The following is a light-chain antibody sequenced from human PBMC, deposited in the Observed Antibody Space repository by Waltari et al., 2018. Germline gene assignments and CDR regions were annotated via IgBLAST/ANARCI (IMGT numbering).Light chain of an antibody. CDR1: PSISSN. CDR3: QQYKNWPRGLS. Sequence: ELVMRQSPVTLSVSPGERATLSCRASPSISSNLAWYQHKPGQAPRLLIYGASTRATGIAARFSGSGSGTDFTLTISSLQSEDSAVYYCQQYKNWPRGLSFGGGTKVEIK. CDR2: GAS. V-gene: IGKV3-15*01. J-gene: IGKJ4*01.